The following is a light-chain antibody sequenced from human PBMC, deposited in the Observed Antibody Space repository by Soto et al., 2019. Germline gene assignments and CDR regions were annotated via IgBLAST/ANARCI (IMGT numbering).Light chain of an antibody. Sequence: QSVLTQPASVSGSPGQSIAISCTGTSGDVGGYDYVSWYQQHPDKAPKLMIYEVTKRPSWVSNRFSGSKSGNTASLTISGLQPEDEADYYCSSHTIDSPRVFGGGTKV. CDR3: SSHTIDSPRV. J-gene: IGLJ1*01. CDR1: SGDVGGYDY. V-gene: IGLV2-14*01. CDR2: EVT.